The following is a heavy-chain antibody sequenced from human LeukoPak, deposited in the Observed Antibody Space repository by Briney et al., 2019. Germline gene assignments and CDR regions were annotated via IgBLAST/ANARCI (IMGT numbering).Heavy chain of an antibody. J-gene: IGHJ4*02. CDR1: GFTFSRSA. CDR3: ASNWGWDY. D-gene: IGHD3-16*01. V-gene: IGHV3-23*01. CDR2: ISGSGGST. Sequence: PGGSLRLSCEASGFTFSRSAMIWVRQVPGKGLEWVSTISGSGGSTYYADSVKGRFTISRDNSKNTLYLQMNSLRVEDTAVYYCASNWGWDYWGQGTLVTVSS.